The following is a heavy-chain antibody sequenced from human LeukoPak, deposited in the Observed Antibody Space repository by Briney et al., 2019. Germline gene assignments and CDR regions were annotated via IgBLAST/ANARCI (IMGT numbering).Heavy chain of an antibody. CDR3: ARDGMDTAMSIDY. D-gene: IGHD5-18*01. CDR2: IIPILGIA. Sequence: WASVKVSCKASGGTFSSYAISLVRQAPGQGLEWMGRIIPILGIANYAQKFQGRVTITADKSTSTAYMELSSLRSEDTAVYYCARDGMDTAMSIDYWGQGTLVTVSS. CDR1: GGTFSSYA. J-gene: IGHJ4*02. V-gene: IGHV1-69*04.